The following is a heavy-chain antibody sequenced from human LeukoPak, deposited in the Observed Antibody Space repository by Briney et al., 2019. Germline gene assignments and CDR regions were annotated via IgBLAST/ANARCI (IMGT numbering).Heavy chain of an antibody. D-gene: IGHD3-22*01. CDR3: TRRNYYDSRTIDY. V-gene: IGHV4-34*01. J-gene: IGHJ4*02. Sequence: SETLSLTCAVSGGSFSGYYWSWIRQPPGKGLEWIGEINHSGSTNYNPSLKSRVTISVNTSKNQFSLKLSSVTAADTAVYYCTRRNYYDSRTIDYWGQGTLVTVSS. CDR2: INHSGST. CDR1: GGSFSGYY.